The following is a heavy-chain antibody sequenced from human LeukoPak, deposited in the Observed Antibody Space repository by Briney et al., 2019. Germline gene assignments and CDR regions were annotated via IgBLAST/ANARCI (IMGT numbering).Heavy chain of an antibody. Sequence: SETLSLTCTVSGYSISSGYYWGWIRQPPGKGLEWIGSIYHSGSTYYNPSLKSRVTISVDTSKNQFSLKLSSVTAADTAVYYCARSLQQLVGSNVGYWYFDLWGRGTLVTVSS. D-gene: IGHD6-13*01. CDR2: IYHSGST. CDR1: GYSISSGYY. J-gene: IGHJ2*01. CDR3: ARSLQQLVGSNVGYWYFDL. V-gene: IGHV4-38-2*02.